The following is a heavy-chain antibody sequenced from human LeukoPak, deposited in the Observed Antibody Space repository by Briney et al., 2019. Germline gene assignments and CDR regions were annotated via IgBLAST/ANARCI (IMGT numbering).Heavy chain of an antibody. V-gene: IGHV3-21*01. Sequence: PGRSLRLSCAASGVTFSSHAMHWVRQAPGKGLEWVSSISSSSSYIYYADSVKGRFTISRDNAKNSLYLQMNSLRAEDTAVYYCARDSSSYDYWGQGTLVTVSS. D-gene: IGHD6-13*01. J-gene: IGHJ4*02. CDR2: ISSSSSYI. CDR1: GVTFSSHA. CDR3: ARDSSSYDY.